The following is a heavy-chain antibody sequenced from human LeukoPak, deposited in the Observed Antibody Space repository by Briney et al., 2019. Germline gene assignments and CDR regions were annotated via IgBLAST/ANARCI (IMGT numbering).Heavy chain of an antibody. Sequence: PSETLSLTCAVYGGSFSGYYWSWIRQPPGKGLEWIGEINHSGSTNYNPSLKSRVTISVDTSKNQFSLKLTSVIAADTAVYYCARHQEENSGTYYRAFDIWGQGTMVTVSS. CDR3: ARHQEENSGTYYRAFDI. V-gene: IGHV4-34*01. CDR2: INHSGST. J-gene: IGHJ3*02. CDR1: GGSFSGYY. D-gene: IGHD1-26*01.